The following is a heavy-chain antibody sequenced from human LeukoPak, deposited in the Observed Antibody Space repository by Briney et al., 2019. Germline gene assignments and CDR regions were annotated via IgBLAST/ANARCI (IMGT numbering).Heavy chain of an antibody. D-gene: IGHD3-3*01. CDR3: AKDLGYYDFISFFDY. CDR1: GFTFSSYA. J-gene: IGHJ4*02. CDR2: ISGSGGST. V-gene: IGHV3-23*01. Sequence: GGSLRPSCAASGFTFSSYAMSWVRQAPGKGLEWVSAISGSGGSTYYADSVKGRFTISRDNSKNTLYLQMNSLRAEDTAVYYCAKDLGYYDFISFFDYWGQGTLVTVSS.